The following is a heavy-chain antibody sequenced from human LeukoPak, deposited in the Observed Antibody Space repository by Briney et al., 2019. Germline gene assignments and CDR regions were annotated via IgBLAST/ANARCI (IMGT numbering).Heavy chain of an antibody. D-gene: IGHD1-20*01. Sequence: GGSLGLSCAASGFTFSSYAMSWVRQAPGKGLEWVSAISGSGGSTYYADSVKGRFTISRDNSKNTLYLQMNSLRAEDTAVYYCAKDKGYNWNPWDYWGQGTLVTVSS. CDR2: ISGSGGST. V-gene: IGHV3-23*01. CDR1: GFTFSSYA. CDR3: AKDKGYNWNPWDY. J-gene: IGHJ4*02.